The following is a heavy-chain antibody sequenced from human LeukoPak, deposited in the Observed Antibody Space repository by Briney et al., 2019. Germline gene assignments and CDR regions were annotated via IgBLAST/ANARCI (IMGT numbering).Heavy chain of an antibody. CDR3: AKDQYQLLLLFDY. J-gene: IGHJ4*02. D-gene: IGHD2-2*01. CDR2: IYSGGST. V-gene: IGHV3-66*01. Sequence: GGSLRLSCAASGFSVSSNYMSWVRQAPGKGLEWVSVIYSGGSTYYADSVKGRVTISRDNSKNTLYLQMNSLRAEDTAVYYCAKDQYQLLLLFDYWGQGTLVTVSS. CDR1: GFSVSSNY.